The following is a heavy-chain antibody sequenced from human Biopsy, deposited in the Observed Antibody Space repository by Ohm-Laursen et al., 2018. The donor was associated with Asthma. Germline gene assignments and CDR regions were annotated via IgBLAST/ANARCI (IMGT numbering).Heavy chain of an antibody. CDR1: GYTFNSAG. V-gene: IGHV1-18*01. J-gene: IGHJ6*02. D-gene: IGHD3-10*01. Sequence: GASVKVSCKTSGYTFNSAGITWVRQASGQGLEWMGWISVYNGNTKVAQKLQDRVTMITDTSTSTAYMELRSLRSDDTAVYFCARAVDYSHYYGIDVRGQGTTVTVS. CDR3: ARAVDYSHYYGIDV. CDR2: ISVYNGNT.